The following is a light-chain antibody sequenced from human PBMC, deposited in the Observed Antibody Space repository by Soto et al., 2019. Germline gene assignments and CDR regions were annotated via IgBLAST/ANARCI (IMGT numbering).Light chain of an antibody. J-gene: IGKJ4*01. V-gene: IGKV3-15*01. CDR3: QQYANWPLT. CDR2: KTS. Sequence: EVVMTQSPATVSVSPGERTSLSCRASQSVGTNLGWYQHKPGQAPRLLISKTSTRATGVPARFSGSGSGTEFTLTISSRQSEDIAVYYCQQYANWPLTFGGGTKVDIK. CDR1: QSVGTN.